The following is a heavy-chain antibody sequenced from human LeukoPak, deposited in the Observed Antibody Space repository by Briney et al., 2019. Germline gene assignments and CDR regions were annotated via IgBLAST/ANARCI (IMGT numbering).Heavy chain of an antibody. D-gene: IGHD2-21*01. CDR3: ARAGYCGGDCYWFDY. CDR1: GYTFTSYD. V-gene: IGHV1-8*03. Sequence: GASVKVSCKASGYTFTSYDINWVRQATGQGLEWMGWMNPNGGNTGYAQKFQGRVTITRNTSISTAYMELSSLRSEDTAVYYCARAGYCGGDCYWFDYWGQGTLVTVSS. J-gene: IGHJ4*02. CDR2: MNPNGGNT.